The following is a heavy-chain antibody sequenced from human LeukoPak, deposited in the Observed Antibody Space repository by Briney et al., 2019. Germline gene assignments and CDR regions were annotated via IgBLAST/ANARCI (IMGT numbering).Heavy chain of an antibody. D-gene: IGHD4-23*01. J-gene: IGHJ3*02. Sequence: SETLSLTCTVSGGSISSYYWSWIRQPPGKGLEWIGYIYYSGSTNYNPSLKSQVTISVDTSKNQFSLKLSSVTAADTAVYYCARGGLMTTVAFDIWGQGTMVTVSS. CDR2: IYYSGST. V-gene: IGHV4-59*01. CDR3: ARGGLMTTVAFDI. CDR1: GGSISSYY.